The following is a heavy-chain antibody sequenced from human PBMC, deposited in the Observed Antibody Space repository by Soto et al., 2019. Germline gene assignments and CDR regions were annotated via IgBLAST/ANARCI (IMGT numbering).Heavy chain of an antibody. J-gene: IGHJ6*02. CDR1: GGSISSYY. Sequence: SETLSLTCTVSGGSISSYYWSWIRQPPGKGLEWIGYIYYSGSTNYNPSLKSRVTISVDTSKNQFSLKLSSVTAADTAVYYCARDRGRRPRRGNYYGMDVWGQGTTVTVSS. D-gene: IGHD3-10*01. CDR3: ARDRGRRPRRGNYYGMDV. V-gene: IGHV4-59*01. CDR2: IYYSGST.